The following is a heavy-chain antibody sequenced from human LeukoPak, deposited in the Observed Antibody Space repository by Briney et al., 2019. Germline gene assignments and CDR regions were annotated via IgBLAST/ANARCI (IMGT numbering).Heavy chain of an antibody. CDR1: GGSISGHY. CDR2: LYNSGSP. Sequence: SETLSLTCTVSGGSISGHYWNWIRQPPGKGLEWIGSLYNSGSPNYNPSLKSRVTISLDTSKNHFSLRLTSVTSADTAVYYCAIQSAGFDLWGQGTLVTVSS. J-gene: IGHJ4*02. V-gene: IGHV4-59*08. CDR3: AIQSAGFDL.